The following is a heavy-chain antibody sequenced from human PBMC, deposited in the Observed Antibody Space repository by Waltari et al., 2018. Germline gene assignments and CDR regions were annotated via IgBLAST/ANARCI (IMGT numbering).Heavy chain of an antibody. V-gene: IGHV3-72*01. D-gene: IGHD1-26*01. Sequence: EVQLVESGGGLVQPGGSLRLSCAASGFTFSDHYMDWVRQAPGKGLECVGRTRTKANSYTTEYAASVKGRFTISRDDSKNSLYLQMNSLKTEDTAVYYCTRIARSYYFDAWGQGTLVTVSS. J-gene: IGHJ4*02. CDR2: TRTKANSYTT. CDR3: TRIARSYYFDA. CDR1: GFTFSDHY.